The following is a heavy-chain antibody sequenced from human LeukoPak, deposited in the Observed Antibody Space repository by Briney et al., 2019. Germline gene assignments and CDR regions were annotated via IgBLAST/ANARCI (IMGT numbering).Heavy chain of an antibody. CDR3: AKDEAYWGQFYFDY. V-gene: IGHV3-23*01. D-gene: IGHD7-27*01. CDR2: ISGSGGST. J-gene: IGHJ4*02. CDR1: GFTFSNAW. Sequence: GGSLRLSCAASGFTFSNAWMSWVRQAPGKGLEWVSAISGSGGSTYYADSVKGRFTISRDNSKNTLYLQMNSLRAEDTAVYYCAKDEAYWGQFYFDYWGQGTLVTVSS.